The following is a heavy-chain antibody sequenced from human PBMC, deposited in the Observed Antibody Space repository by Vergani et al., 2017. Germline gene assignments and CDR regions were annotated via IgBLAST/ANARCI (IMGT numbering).Heavy chain of an antibody. J-gene: IGHJ5*02. CDR1: GFNFGGFA. Sequence: EVQMVESGGGLVQPGRSLRLFCKASGFNFGGFAMHWVRQVPGKGPEWVSGISWNSDTIDYADSVKGRFSISRDNAKSSLYLQMDSLRLEDTAFYYCAKGLGSSWFPFDLWGQGTLVTVSS. CDR2: ISWNSDTI. V-gene: IGHV3-9*01. CDR3: AKGLGSSWFPFDL. D-gene: IGHD6-13*01.